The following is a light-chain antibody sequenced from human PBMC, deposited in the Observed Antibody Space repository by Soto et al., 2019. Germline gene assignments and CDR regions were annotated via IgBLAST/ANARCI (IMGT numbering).Light chain of an antibody. J-gene: IGKJ2*01. Sequence: EIVLTQSPGTLSLSPGDRATLSCRASQSVRSTYLAWYQQKPGQAPRLLIYGASSRATGIPDRFSGSGSGTDFTLTISRLETEDFAVYYCQQCSSSPQTFGQGTKLEIK. CDR2: GAS. CDR3: QQCSSSPQT. CDR1: QSVRSTY. V-gene: IGKV3-20*01.